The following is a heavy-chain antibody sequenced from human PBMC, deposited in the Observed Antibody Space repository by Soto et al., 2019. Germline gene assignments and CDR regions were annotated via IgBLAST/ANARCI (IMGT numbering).Heavy chain of an antibody. D-gene: IGHD3-3*01. V-gene: IGHV3-66*01. Sequence: GGSLRLSCAASGFTVSSNYMSWVRQAPGKGLEWVSVIYSGGSTYYADSVKGRFTISRDNSKNTLYLQMNSLRAEDTAVYYCARGGDITFFGGVNVGGQGTLVTVSS. J-gene: IGHJ4*02. CDR2: IYSGGST. CDR1: GFTVSSNY. CDR3: ARGGDITFFGGVNV.